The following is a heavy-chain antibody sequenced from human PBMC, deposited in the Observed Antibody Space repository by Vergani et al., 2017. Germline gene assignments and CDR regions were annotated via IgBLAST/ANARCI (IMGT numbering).Heavy chain of an antibody. V-gene: IGHV1-69*02. CDR1: GGTFSSYT. Sequence: QVQLVQSGAEVKKPGSSVKVSCKASGGTFSSYTISGVRQAPGQGLEWMGRIIPILGIANYAQKFQGRVTITADKSTSTAYMELSRLGYEDTAVYYCASSNRYCSSTSCPYYYYYGVDVWGQGTTVTVSS. CDR2: IIPILGIA. CDR3: ASSNRYCSSTSCPYYYYYGVDV. J-gene: IGHJ6*02. D-gene: IGHD2-2*01.